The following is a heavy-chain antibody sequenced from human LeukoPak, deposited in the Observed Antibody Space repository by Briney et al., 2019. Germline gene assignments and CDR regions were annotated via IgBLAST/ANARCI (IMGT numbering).Heavy chain of an antibody. CDR2: IYYSGNT. D-gene: IGHD3-10*01. V-gene: IGHV4-31*03. Sequence: SETLSLTCTVSGASISSGGYYWSWIRQHPGKGLEWIGYIYYSGNTYYNPSLKSRVTISVDTSKNQFSLKLSSVTAADTAVYYCARVVGYYYYMDVWGKGTTVTVSS. J-gene: IGHJ6*03. CDR1: GASISSGGYY. CDR3: ARVVGYYYYMDV.